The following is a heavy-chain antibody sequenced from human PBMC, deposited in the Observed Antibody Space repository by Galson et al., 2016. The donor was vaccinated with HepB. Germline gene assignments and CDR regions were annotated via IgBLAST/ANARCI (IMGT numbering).Heavy chain of an antibody. CDR2: INSVGNT. J-gene: IGHJ1*01. D-gene: IGHD5-24*01. Sequence: SLRLSCAASGFSVSGDYMGWVRQAPGKALEWVSLINSVGNTYYADSVRGRFTISRDNSKNTLYLQMNSLRVDDPAVYHCARGLGDMAYFQHWGRGTLVTVSS. CDR3: ARGLGDMAYFQH. V-gene: IGHV3-53*01. CDR1: GFSVSGDY.